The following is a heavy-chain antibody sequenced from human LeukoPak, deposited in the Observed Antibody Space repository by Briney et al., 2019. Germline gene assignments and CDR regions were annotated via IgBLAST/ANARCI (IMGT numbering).Heavy chain of an antibody. J-gene: IGHJ4*02. CDR2: IYHSGST. D-gene: IGHD2-15*01. CDR1: GGSISSGGYS. V-gene: IGHV4-30-2*01. CDR3: ARGRSGLTFDY. Sequence: PSENLSPTCAVSGGSISSGGYSWSWIRQPPGKGLEWIGYIYHSGSTYYNPSLKSRVTISVDRSKNQFSLKLSSVTAADTAVYYCARGRSGLTFDYWGQGTLVTVSS.